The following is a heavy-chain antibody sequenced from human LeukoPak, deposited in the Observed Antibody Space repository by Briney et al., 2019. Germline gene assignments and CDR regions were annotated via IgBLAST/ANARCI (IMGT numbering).Heavy chain of an antibody. CDR2: MYRSGYT. V-gene: IGHV4-38-2*01. D-gene: IGHD3-9*01. CDR3: ARRLDSWSFDS. J-gene: IGHJ4*02. CDR1: GYSLSIGYY. Sequence: SETLSLTCAVSGYSLSIGYYWGWIRQPPGKGLEWIGNMYRSGYTYYNPSLKSRVTISVDTSKNQFSLKLSSVTAADTTVYYCARRLDSWSFDSWGQGTLVTVSS.